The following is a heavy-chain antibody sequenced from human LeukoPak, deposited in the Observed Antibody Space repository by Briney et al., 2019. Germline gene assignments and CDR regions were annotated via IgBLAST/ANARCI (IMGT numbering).Heavy chain of an antibody. J-gene: IGHJ4*02. CDR2: ISYDGSNK. Sequence: GGSLRPSCAASGFTFSSYGMHWVRQAPGKGLEWVAVISYDGSNKYYADSVKGRFTISRDNSKNTLYLQMNSLRAEDTAVYYCAKDPLKLNPASTSCYFDYWGQGTLVTVSS. D-gene: IGHD2-2*01. CDR1: GFTFSSYG. V-gene: IGHV3-30*18. CDR3: AKDPLKLNPASTSCYFDY.